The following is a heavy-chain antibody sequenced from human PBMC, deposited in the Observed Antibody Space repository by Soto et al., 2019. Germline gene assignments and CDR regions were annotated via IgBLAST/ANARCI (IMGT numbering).Heavy chain of an antibody. D-gene: IGHD3-3*01. CDR2: IYWDDDK. V-gene: IGHV2-5*02. CDR1: GFSLTTSGVG. Sequence: QITLNESGPTQVNPRQTLTLTCTFSGFSLTTSGVGVGWIRQSPGKAPEWLALIYWDDDKRYSPSLKSRLNITKENSKNQVVLKMADLDPADTATYYCAHRVLRTVFGLVTTTAIYFDFWGQGTPVAVS. J-gene: IGHJ4*02. CDR3: AHRVLRTVFGLVTTTAIYFDF.